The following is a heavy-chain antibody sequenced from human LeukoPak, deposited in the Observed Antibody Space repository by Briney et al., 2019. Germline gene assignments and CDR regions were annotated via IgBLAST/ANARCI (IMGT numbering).Heavy chain of an antibody. D-gene: IGHD3-10*01. J-gene: IGHJ3*02. CDR1: GFTFSSYA. Sequence: GGSLRLSCAASGFTFSSYAMSWVRQAPGKGLEWVSAISGSGGSTYYADSVKGRFTISRDNSKNTLYLQMNSLRAEDTAVYYCAEDLSRSYYADHDAFDIWGQGTMVTVSS. CDR2: ISGSGGST. CDR3: AEDLSRSYYADHDAFDI. V-gene: IGHV3-23*01.